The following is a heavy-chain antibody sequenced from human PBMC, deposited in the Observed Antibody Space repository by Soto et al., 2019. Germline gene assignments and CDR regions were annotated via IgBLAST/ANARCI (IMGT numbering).Heavy chain of an antibody. CDR1: GGSISSYY. V-gene: IGHV4-59*08. J-gene: IGHJ4*02. CDR3: ARNSGELLYYFDY. CDR2: IYYSGST. D-gene: IGHD3-10*01. Sequence: PSETLSLTCTVSGGSISSYYWSWIRQPPGKGLEWIGYIYYSGSTNYNPSLKSRVTISVDTSKNQFSLKLSSVTAADTAVYYCARNSGELLYYFDYWGQGTLVTVSS.